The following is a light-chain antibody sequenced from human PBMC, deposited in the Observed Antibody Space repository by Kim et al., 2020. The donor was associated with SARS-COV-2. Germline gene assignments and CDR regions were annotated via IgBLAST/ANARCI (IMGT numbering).Light chain of an antibody. CDR2: QDS. CDR3: QAWDSSTVV. J-gene: IGLJ2*01. V-gene: IGLV3-1*01. Sequence: VTPGQTASITCSGDKLGDKYACCYQQKPGQSPVLVSYQDSKRRSGIPERFSGSNSGNTATLTISGTQAMDEADYYCQAWDSSTVVFGGGTQLTVL. CDR1: KLGDKY.